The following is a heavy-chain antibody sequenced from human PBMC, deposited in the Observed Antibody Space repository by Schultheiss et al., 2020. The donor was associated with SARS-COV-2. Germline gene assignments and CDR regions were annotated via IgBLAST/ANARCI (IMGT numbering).Heavy chain of an antibody. J-gene: IGHJ6*02. CDR1: GGSISSSSYY. Sequence: SETLSLTCTVSGGSISSSSYYWGWIRQPPGKGLEWIGYIYYSGSTNYNPSLKSRVTISVDTSKNQFSLKLSSVTAADTAVYYCARPYSSSWYGDYGMDVWGQGTTVTVSS. CDR3: ARPYSSSWYGDYGMDV. V-gene: IGHV4-61*05. CDR2: IYYSGST. D-gene: IGHD6-13*01.